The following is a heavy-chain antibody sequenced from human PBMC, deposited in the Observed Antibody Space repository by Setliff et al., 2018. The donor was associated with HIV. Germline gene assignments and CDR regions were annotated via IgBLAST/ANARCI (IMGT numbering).Heavy chain of an antibody. J-gene: IGHJ5*02. D-gene: IGHD5-12*01. CDR2: IYASGST. Sequence: PSETLSLTCTVSGGSINSGSYYWNWIRQPAGKGLEWIGHIYASGSTNYNPSLKSRVTMSVDTSKNQFSLKLNSVTAADTAVYYCARDFKRYNSPCRFDPWGPGTLVTVSS. V-gene: IGHV4-61*09. CDR1: GGSINSGSYY. CDR3: ARDFKRYNSPCRFDP.